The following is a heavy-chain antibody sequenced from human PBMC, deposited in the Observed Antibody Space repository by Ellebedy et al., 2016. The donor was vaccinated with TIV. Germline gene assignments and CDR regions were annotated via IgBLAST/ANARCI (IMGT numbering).Heavy chain of an antibody. CDR1: GGSMSSYY. Sequence: SETLSLXCTVSGGSMSSYYWSWIRQSPGQGLERIGYIFYRGSTTYNPSLKSRVSISIDTSKTQFSLNLSSVTAADTAVYFCARQVVIPSRHYYYMDVWGKGTTVTVSS. CDR2: IFYRGST. V-gene: IGHV4-59*13. CDR3: ARQVVIPSRHYYYMDV. J-gene: IGHJ6*03. D-gene: IGHD2-2*01.